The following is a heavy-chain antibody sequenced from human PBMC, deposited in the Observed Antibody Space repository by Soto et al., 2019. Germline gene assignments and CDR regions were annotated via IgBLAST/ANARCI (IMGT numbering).Heavy chain of an antibody. CDR1: GFTFTSSA. D-gene: IGHD3-16*02. CDR2: IVVGSGNT. J-gene: IGHJ4*02. CDR3: AALPGLGELSTYDY. Sequence: ASVKVSCKASGFTFTSSAVQWVRQARGQRLEWIGWIVVGSGNTNYAQKFQERVTITRDMSTSTAYTELSSLRSEDTAVYYCAALPGLGELSTYDYWGQGTLVTVSS. V-gene: IGHV1-58*01.